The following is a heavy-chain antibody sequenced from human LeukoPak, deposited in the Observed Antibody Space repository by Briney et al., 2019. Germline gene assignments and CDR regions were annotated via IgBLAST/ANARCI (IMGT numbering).Heavy chain of an antibody. Sequence: ASVKVSCKVSGYTLTELSMHWVRQAPGQGLEWMGIINPSGGSTSYAQKFQGRVTMTRDTSTSTVYMELSSLRSEDTAVYYCARDQAAMVAFDYWGQGTLVTVSS. J-gene: IGHJ4*02. CDR3: ARDQAAMVAFDY. D-gene: IGHD5-18*01. V-gene: IGHV1-46*01. CDR1: GYTLTELS. CDR2: INPSGGST.